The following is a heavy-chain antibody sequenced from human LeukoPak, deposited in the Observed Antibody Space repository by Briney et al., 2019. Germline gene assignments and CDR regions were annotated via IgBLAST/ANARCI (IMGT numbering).Heavy chain of an antibody. CDR2: IYSGGST. V-gene: IGHV3-53*01. D-gene: IGHD3-10*01. J-gene: IGHJ6*02. Sequence: GGSLRLSCAASGFTVSSNYMSWVRQAPGKGLEWVSIIYSGGSTYYADSVKGRFTISRDNSKNTLYLQMNSLRAEDTAVYYCARTGGSGSVYYYGMDVWGQGTTVTVSS. CDR3: ARTGGSGSVYYYGMDV. CDR1: GFTVSSNY.